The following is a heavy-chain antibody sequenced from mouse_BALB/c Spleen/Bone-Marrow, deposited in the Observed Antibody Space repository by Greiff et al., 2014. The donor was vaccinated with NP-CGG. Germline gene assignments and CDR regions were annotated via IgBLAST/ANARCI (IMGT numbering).Heavy chain of an antibody. Sequence: SGAELVKPGTSVKLSCKASGYTFTTYYMYWVKQRPGQGLEWIGEINPNNGGTNFKEKFKSKATLTVDKSPSTAYMQLSSLTSEDSAVYYCTRGRTWDFDYWGQGTTLTVSS. V-gene: IGHV1S81*02. J-gene: IGHJ2*01. CDR3: TRGRTWDFDY. D-gene: IGHD4-1*01. CDR2: INPNNGGT. CDR1: GYTFTTYY.